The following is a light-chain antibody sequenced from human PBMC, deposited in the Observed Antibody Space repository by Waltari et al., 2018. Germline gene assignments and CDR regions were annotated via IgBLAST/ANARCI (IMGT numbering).Light chain of an antibody. CDR3: QQYKDWSPFT. J-gene: IGKJ3*01. V-gene: IGKV3-15*01. CDR2: DAS. Sequence: EVVMTQSPATLSVSPGERATLSCRASQSVSSKLAWYQQKPGQPPRPLMYDASTRATDIPARFSGSGSGTEFTLTISSLQSEDFAVYHCQQYKDWSPFTFGPGTKVEIK. CDR1: QSVSSK.